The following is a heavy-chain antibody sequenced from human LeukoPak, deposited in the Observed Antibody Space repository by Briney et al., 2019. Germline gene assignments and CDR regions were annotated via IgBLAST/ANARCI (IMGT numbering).Heavy chain of an antibody. Sequence: SGGSLRLSCATSGFSFSSYSMSWLRQAPGKGLEWVSFISRTSDDIYHAGSVKGRFTISRDNANNSLYLQMNSLRAEDTGVYYCAKDLPAAVDWGQGTLVSVSS. V-gene: IGHV3-21*01. D-gene: IGHD2-15*01. J-gene: IGHJ4*02. CDR1: GFSFSSYS. CDR2: ISRTSDDI. CDR3: AKDLPAAVD.